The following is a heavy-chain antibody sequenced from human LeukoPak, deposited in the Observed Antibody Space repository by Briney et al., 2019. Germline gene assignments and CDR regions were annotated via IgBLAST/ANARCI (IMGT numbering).Heavy chain of an antibody. D-gene: IGHD5-24*01. Sequence: PGGSLRLSCAASGFTVSSNYMSWVRRAPGKGLEWVSVIYSGGSTYYADSVKGRFTISRDNSKNTLYLQMNSLRAEDTAVYYCAREQSPYYYYGMDVWGQGTTVTVSS. CDR2: IYSGGST. CDR1: GFTVSSNY. CDR3: AREQSPYYYYGMDV. J-gene: IGHJ6*02. V-gene: IGHV3-66*01.